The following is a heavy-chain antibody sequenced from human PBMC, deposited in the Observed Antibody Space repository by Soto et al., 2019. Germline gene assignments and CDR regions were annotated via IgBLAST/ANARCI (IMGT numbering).Heavy chain of an antibody. CDR1: GFTFSSYA. CDR2: ISGSGGGT. Sequence: GGSLRLSCAASGFTFSSYAMSWVRQAPGKGLEWVSAISGSGGGTYYADSVKGRFTISRDNSKNTLYLQMNSLRAEDTAVYYCAKVPVWFGEYYFDYWGQGTLVTVSS. J-gene: IGHJ4*02. D-gene: IGHD3-10*01. V-gene: IGHV3-23*01. CDR3: AKVPVWFGEYYFDY.